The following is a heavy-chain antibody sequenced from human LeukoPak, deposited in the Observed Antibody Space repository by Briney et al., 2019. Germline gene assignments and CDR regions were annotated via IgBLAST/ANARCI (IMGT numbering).Heavy chain of an antibody. D-gene: IGHD2/OR15-2a*01. CDR2: IYYSGST. CDR1: GGSISSYY. Sequence: SETLSLTCTGSGGSISSYYWSWIRQPPGKGLERIWYIYYSGSTNYNPSLKSRVTISVDTSKNQFSLKLSSVTAADTAVYYCARHSFYGSFFDYWGQGTLVTVSS. V-gene: IGHV4-59*08. J-gene: IGHJ4*02. CDR3: ARHSFYGSFFDY.